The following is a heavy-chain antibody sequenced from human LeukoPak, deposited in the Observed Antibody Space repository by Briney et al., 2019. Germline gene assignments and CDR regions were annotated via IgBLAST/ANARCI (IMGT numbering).Heavy chain of an antibody. V-gene: IGHV3-33*06. Sequence: PGGSLRLSCAASGFTFSNYGMHWVRQAPGKGLEWVGLIWYDGTNQYYTDSVKGRFTISRDNSKSTLYLQMDSLRAEDTAVYYCAKAGFGLVDYYYYMDVWGKGTTVTVSS. J-gene: IGHJ6*03. CDR1: GFTFSNYG. CDR2: IWYDGTNQ. D-gene: IGHD3/OR15-3a*01. CDR3: AKAGFGLVDYYYYMDV.